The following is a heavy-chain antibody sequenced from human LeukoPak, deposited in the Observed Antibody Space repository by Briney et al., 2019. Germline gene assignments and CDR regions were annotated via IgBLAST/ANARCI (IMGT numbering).Heavy chain of an antibody. Sequence: PGGSLRLSCAASGFTFDDYAMHWVRQAPGKGLEWVSGISWNSGSIGYADSEKGRFTISRDNAKNSLYLQMNSLRAEDTALYYCAKVPSSSWYGWFDPWGQGTLVTVSS. D-gene: IGHD6-13*01. CDR2: ISWNSGSI. J-gene: IGHJ5*02. CDR1: GFTFDDYA. CDR3: AKVPSSSWYGWFDP. V-gene: IGHV3-9*01.